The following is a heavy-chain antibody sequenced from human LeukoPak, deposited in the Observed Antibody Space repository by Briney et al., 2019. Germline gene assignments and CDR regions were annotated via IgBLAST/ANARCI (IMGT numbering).Heavy chain of an antibody. CDR3: AKRTYSGFFDY. V-gene: IGHV3-23*01. D-gene: IGHD5-12*01. CDR1: GSTFSNYA. CDR2: IGGGGST. Sequence: GGSLRLSCAASGSTFSNYAMSWVRQAPGKGLEWVSLIGGGGSTYYADSVKGRFTISRDNSKNTLYLQMNSLRAEDTAVYYCAKRTYSGFFDYWGQGTLVTVSS. J-gene: IGHJ4*02.